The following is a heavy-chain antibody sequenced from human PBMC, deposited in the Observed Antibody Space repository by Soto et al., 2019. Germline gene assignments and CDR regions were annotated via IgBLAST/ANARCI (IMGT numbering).Heavy chain of an antibody. CDR3: ARAACIRIRLDLNWFDP. J-gene: IGHJ5*02. Sequence: ASVKVSCKASGYTFTSYGISWVRQAPGKGLEWMGWISAYNGNTNYAHKLQGRVTMTTDTSTGTAYMELRSPRSDDTAVYYCARAACIRIRLDLNWFDPWGQGTLVTVSS. CDR2: ISAYNGNT. D-gene: IGHD2-21*01. V-gene: IGHV1-18*04. CDR1: GYTFTSYG.